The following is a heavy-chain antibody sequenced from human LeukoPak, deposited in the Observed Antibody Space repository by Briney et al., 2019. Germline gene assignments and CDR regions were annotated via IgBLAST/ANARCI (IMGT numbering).Heavy chain of an antibody. CDR1: GFTFSSYW. D-gene: IGHD6-19*01. J-gene: IGHJ4*02. V-gene: IGHV3-74*01. Sequence: GGSLRLSCAASGFTFSSYWMHWVRQAPGKGLVWVSRINSDGSSTSYADSVKGRFTISRDNAKNTLYLQMNSLRAEDTAVYYCAKAKYSSGWPSDYWGQGTLVTVSS. CDR3: AKAKYSSGWPSDY. CDR2: INSDGSST.